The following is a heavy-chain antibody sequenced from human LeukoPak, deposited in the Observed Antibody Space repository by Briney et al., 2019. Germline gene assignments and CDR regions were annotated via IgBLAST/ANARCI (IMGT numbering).Heavy chain of an antibody. Sequence: ASVKVSCKASGYTYTSYYMHWVRQAPGQGLEWMGIINPSGGSTSYAQKFQGRVTMTRDTSTSTVYMELSSLRSEDTAVYYCIAAAGTSDDYWGQGTLVTVSS. V-gene: IGHV1-46*01. CDR2: INPSGGST. J-gene: IGHJ4*02. D-gene: IGHD6-13*01. CDR1: GYTYTSYY. CDR3: IAAAGTSDDY.